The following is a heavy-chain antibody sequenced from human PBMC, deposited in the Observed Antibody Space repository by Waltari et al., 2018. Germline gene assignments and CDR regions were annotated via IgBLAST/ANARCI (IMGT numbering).Heavy chain of an antibody. Sequence: EVQLLESGGGLVQPGGSLRLSCAASGFTFSSYAMSWVRQAPGKGLEGVSASSGSGGSTYYADSVKGRFTISRDNSKNTLYLQMNSLRAEDTAVYYCAKAGPSDSSSSRCFYHWGQGTTVTVSS. CDR2: SSGSGGST. CDR3: AKAGPSDSSSSRCFYH. J-gene: IGHJ6*02. D-gene: IGHD6-6*01. CDR1: GFTFSSYA. V-gene: IGHV3-23*01.